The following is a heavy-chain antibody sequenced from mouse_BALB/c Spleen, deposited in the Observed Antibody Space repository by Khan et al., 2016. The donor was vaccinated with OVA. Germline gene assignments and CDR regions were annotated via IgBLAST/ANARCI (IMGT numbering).Heavy chain of an antibody. J-gene: IGHJ3*01. CDR1: GFSLTNFG. CDR3: ARRGYLMTWFAY. Sequence: QVQLQQSGPGLVQPSQSLSITCTVSGFSLTNFGVHWVRQSPGKGLEWLGVIWSGGSTDYNAAFKSRLSISKDNSKSQVFFKMNSLQANDTATYYCARRGYLMTWFAYWGQGTLVTVSA. V-gene: IGHV2-2*02. CDR2: IWSGGST. D-gene: IGHD2-14*01.